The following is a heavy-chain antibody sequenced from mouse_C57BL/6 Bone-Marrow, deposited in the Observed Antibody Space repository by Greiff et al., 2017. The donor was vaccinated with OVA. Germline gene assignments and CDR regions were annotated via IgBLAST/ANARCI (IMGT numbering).Heavy chain of an antibody. CDR2: ISSGGSYT. CDR1: GFTFSSYG. J-gene: IGHJ4*01. V-gene: IGHV5-6*01. D-gene: IGHD1-1*01. Sequence: EVKLMESGGDLVKPGGSLKLSCAASGFTFSSYGMSWVRQTPDKRLEWVATISSGGSYTYYPDSVQGRFTISRDNAKNTLYLQMSSLKSEDTAMYYCARGTVVDRDYAMDYWGQGTSVTVSS. CDR3: ARGTVVDRDYAMDY.